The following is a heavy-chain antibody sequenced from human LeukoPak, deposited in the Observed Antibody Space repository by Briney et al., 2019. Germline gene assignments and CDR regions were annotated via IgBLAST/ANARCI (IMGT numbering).Heavy chain of an antibody. V-gene: IGHV3-66*02. Sequence: PGGSLRLSCAASGFTVSSNYMSWVRQAPGKGLEWVSVIYSGGSTYYADSVKGRFTISRDNSKNTLYLQMNGLRAEDTAVYYCARATGPRNYYDSSGYWFSNYYYYGMDVWGQGTTVTVSS. CDR2: IYSGGST. J-gene: IGHJ6*02. CDR1: GFTVSSNY. D-gene: IGHD3-22*01. CDR3: ARATGPRNYYDSSGYWFSNYYYYGMDV.